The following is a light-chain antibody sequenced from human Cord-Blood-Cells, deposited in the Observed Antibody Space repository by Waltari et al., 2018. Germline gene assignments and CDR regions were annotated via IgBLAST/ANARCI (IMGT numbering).Light chain of an antibody. V-gene: IGKV6-21*01. Sequence: EIVLTQSPDFQSVTPTEKVTITCRASQSIGSSLHWYQQKPANSPKLLIKYASQSFPGAPSRLSGSGSGTDFILTINSLEAVDAATYYCHQSSSLPRTFGQGTKVEIK. CDR1: QSIGSS. CDR3: HQSSSLPRT. CDR2: YAS. J-gene: IGKJ1*01.